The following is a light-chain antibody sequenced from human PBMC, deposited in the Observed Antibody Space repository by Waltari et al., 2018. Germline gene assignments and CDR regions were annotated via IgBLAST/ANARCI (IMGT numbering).Light chain of an antibody. CDR3: NSRDSSGNHVL. CDR1: SLRSYF. CDR2: NNN. J-gene: IGLJ2*01. V-gene: IGLV3-19*01. Sequence: SSELTQDPAVSVALGQTVRITCQGDSLRSYFSSGYRQKPGQAPLLVIYNNNNRPSGIPDRFSGARSGNTASLTITGAQAEDEADYYCNSRDSSGNHVLFGGGTKLTVL.